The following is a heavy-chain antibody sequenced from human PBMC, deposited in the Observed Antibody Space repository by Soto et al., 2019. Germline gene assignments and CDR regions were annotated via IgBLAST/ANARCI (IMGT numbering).Heavy chain of an antibody. CDR3: ARVNDIWPFWFDP. CDR2: ISAYNGNT. D-gene: IGHD3-9*01. CDR1: GYTFASYG. Sequence: ASVKVSCKASGYTFASYGISWVRQAPGQGLEWVGWISAYNGNTNYAQKLQGRVTMTTDTSTSTAYMELRSLRSDDTAVYYCARVNDIWPFWFDPWGQGTLVTVSS. V-gene: IGHV1-18*01. J-gene: IGHJ5*02.